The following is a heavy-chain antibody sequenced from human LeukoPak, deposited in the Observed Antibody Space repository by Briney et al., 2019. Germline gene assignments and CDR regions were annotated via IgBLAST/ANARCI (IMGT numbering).Heavy chain of an antibody. CDR1: GFTFSSYG. J-gene: IGHJ4*02. V-gene: IGHV3-30*02. CDR2: IRYDGSNK. CDR3: AKDPHVLLWFGESGDY. Sequence: GGSLRLSCAASGFTFSSYGMHWVRQAPGKGLEWVAFIRYDGSNKYYADSVKGRFTISRDNSKNTLYLQMNSLRAEDTAVYYCAKDPHVLLWFGESGDYWGQGTLVTVSS. D-gene: IGHD3-10*01.